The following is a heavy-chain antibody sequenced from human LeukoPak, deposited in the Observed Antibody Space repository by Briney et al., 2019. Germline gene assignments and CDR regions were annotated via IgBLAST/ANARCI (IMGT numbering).Heavy chain of an antibody. J-gene: IGHJ4*02. CDR3: TFSKRLDGFDY. D-gene: IGHD2/OR15-2a*01. CDR2: INHSGST. V-gene: IGHV4-34*01. Sequence: SETLSLTCAVYGGSFSGYYWSWIRQPPGKGLEWIGEINHSGSTNYNPSLKSRVTISVDTSKNQFSLKLSSVTAADTAVYYCTFSKRLDGFDYWGQGTLVTVSS. CDR1: GGSFSGYY.